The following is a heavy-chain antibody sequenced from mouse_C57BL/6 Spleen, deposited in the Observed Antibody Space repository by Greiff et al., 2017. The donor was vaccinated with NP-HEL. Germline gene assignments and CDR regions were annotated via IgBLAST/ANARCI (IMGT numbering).Heavy chain of an antibody. CDR2: INPGSGGT. J-gene: IGHJ1*03. D-gene: IGHD1-1*01. V-gene: IGHV1-54*01. Sequence: QVQLQQSGAELVRPGTSVKVSCKASGYAFTNYLIEWVKQRPGQGLEWIGVINPGSGGTNYNEKFKGKATLTADKSSSTAYMQLSSLTSEDSAVYFCARSYGSSLWYFDVWGTGTTVTVSS. CDR3: ARSYGSSLWYFDV. CDR1: GYAFTNYL.